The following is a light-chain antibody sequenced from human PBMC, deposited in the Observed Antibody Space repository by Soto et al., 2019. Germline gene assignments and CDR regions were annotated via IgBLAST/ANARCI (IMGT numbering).Light chain of an antibody. CDR1: SSDVGGYNY. Sequence: QSALTQPVSVSGSPGQSITISCTGTSSDVGGYNYVSWYQQHPGKAPKLMIYDVSNRPSGVSDRFSGSKSGNTASLTISGLQAEDEADYYCSSYTSRSTYVVFGGGTKVTFL. V-gene: IGLV2-14*03. J-gene: IGLJ2*01. CDR3: SSYTSRSTYVV. CDR2: DVS.